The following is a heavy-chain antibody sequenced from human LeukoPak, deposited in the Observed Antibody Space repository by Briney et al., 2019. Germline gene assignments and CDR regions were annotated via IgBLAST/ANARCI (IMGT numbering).Heavy chain of an antibody. Sequence: KPSETLSHTCAVYGGSFSGYYWSWIRQPPGKGLEWIGEINHSGSTNYNPSLKSRVTISVDTSKNQFSLKLSSVTAADTAVYYCARGRGAYGDRRGIDYWGQGTLVTVSS. D-gene: IGHD4-17*01. J-gene: IGHJ4*02. CDR2: INHSGST. CDR3: ARGRGAYGDRRGIDY. V-gene: IGHV4-34*01. CDR1: GGSFSGYY.